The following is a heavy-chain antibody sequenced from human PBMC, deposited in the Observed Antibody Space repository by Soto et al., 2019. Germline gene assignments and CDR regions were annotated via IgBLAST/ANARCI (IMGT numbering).Heavy chain of an antibody. CDR3: ARDRGTLLFDY. CDR2: IYYSGST. Sequence: PSETLSLTCTVSVGSISSYYWSWIRQPPGKGLEWIGYIYYSGSTNYNPSLKSRVTISVDTSKNQFSLKLSSVTAADTAVYYCARDRGTLLFDYWGQGTLVTVSS. CDR1: VGSISSYY. D-gene: IGHD3-10*01. V-gene: IGHV4-59*12. J-gene: IGHJ4*02.